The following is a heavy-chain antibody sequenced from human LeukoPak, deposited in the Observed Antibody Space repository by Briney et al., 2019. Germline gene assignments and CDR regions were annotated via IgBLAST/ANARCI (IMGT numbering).Heavy chain of an antibody. CDR1: GYTSTGYY. CDR3: ARNRIAVAGYYYYGMDV. Sequence: GASVKVSCKASGYTSTGYYMHWVRQAPGQGLEWMGWINPNSGGTNYAQKFQGRVTMTRDTSISTAYMELSRLRSDDTAVYYCARNRIAVAGYYYYGMDVWGQGTTVTVSS. CDR2: INPNSGGT. D-gene: IGHD6-19*01. V-gene: IGHV1-2*02. J-gene: IGHJ6*02.